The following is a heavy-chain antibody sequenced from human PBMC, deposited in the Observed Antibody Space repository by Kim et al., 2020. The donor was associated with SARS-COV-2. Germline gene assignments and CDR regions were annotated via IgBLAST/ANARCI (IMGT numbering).Heavy chain of an antibody. V-gene: IGHV3-23*01. CDR3: AKDSSSGEGDYFDY. D-gene: IGHD6-13*01. Sequence: ADSSKGRFTGARDNTKNTLYLQKNSMRAEDTAVYDCAKDSSSGEGDYFDYWGQGTLVTVSS. J-gene: IGHJ4*02.